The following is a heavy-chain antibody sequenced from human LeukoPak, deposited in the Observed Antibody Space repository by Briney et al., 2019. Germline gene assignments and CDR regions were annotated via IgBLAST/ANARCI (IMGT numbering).Heavy chain of an antibody. D-gene: IGHD3-22*01. CDR2: INHSGST. J-gene: IGHJ4*02. V-gene: IGHV4-34*01. CDR3: ARVRAHYYDSSGYYRPTPRYYFDY. Sequence: PSETLSLTCAVYGGSFSGYYWSWIRQPPGKGLEWIGEINHSGSTNYNPSLKSRVTISVDTSKNQLSLKLSSVTAADTAVYYCARVRAHYYDSSGYYRPTPRYYFDYWGQGTLVTVSS. CDR1: GGSFSGYY.